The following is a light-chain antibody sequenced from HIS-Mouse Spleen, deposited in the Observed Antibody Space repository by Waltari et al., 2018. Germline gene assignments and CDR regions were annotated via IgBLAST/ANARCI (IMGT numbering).Light chain of an antibody. CDR2: DVS. CDR1: SSDVGGYNY. J-gene: IGLJ3*02. CDR3: CSYAGSYTWV. Sequence: QSALTQPRSVSGSPGQSVTIACTGTSSDVGGYNYVVWYQQHPGTAPKLIIYDVSKRPSGVPDRFSGSKSGNTASLTISGLQAEDEADYYCCSYAGSYTWVFGGGTKLTVL. V-gene: IGLV2-11*01.